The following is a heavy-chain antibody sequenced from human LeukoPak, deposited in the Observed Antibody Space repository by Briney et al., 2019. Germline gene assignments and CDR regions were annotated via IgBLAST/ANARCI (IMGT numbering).Heavy chain of an antibody. CDR2: ISSGSSYI. Sequence: GGSLRLSCAASGFTFSSTSMNWVRQAPGKGLEWVSSISSGSSYIFYADSVKGRFTISRDNSKNTLYLQMNSLRAEDTAVYYCAKVGFSEMEWLLYSDHWGQGTLVTVSS. CDR1: GFTFSSTS. D-gene: IGHD3-3*01. V-gene: IGHV3-21*04. J-gene: IGHJ4*02. CDR3: AKVGFSEMEWLLYSDH.